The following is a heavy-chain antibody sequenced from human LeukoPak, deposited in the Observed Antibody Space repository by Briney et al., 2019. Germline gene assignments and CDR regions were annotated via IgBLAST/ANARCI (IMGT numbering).Heavy chain of an antibody. CDR1: GFRFNDYA. D-gene: IGHD4-17*01. CDR2: ISSTSGTM. CDR3: VRGTTVTTWGWLDH. Sequence: GGSLRLSCAASGFRFNDYAMHWVRQGPGKGLEWVSGISSTSGTMDYADSVKGRFTISRDNAKNSLYLQMNSLRAEDTALYYCVRGTTVTTWGWLDHWGQGTLVTVSS. J-gene: IGHJ5*02. V-gene: IGHV3-9*01.